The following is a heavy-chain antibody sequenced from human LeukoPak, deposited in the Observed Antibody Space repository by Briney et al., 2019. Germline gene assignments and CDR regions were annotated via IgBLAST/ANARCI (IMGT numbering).Heavy chain of an antibody. CDR3: AIPDYYDSSGYYSGQDY. D-gene: IGHD3-22*01. CDR1: GFTFSSYA. V-gene: IGHV3-30-3*01. Sequence: GRSLRLSCAASGFTFSSYAMHWVRQAPGKGLEWVAVISYDGGNKYYADSVKGRSTISRDNSKNTLYLQMNSLRAEDTAVYYCAIPDYYDSSGYYSGQDYWGQGTLVAVSS. CDR2: ISYDGGNK. J-gene: IGHJ4*02.